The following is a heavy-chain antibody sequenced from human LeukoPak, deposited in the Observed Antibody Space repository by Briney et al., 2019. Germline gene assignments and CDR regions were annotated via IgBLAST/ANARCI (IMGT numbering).Heavy chain of an antibody. CDR2: ISYDGSDK. CDR1: GFTFSSYA. CDR3: ARGSDSSGWHNWFDP. J-gene: IGHJ5*02. Sequence: GRSLRLSCAASGFTFSSYAMHWVRQAPGKGLEWVAVISYDGSDKYYADSVKGRFTISRDNSKNTLYLQMNSLRAEDTAVYYCARGSDSSGWHNWFDPWGQGTLVTVSS. V-gene: IGHV3-30-3*01. D-gene: IGHD3-22*01.